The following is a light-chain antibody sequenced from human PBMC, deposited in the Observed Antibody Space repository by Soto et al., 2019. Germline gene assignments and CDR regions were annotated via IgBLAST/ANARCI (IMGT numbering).Light chain of an antibody. J-gene: IGKJ2*01. CDR1: QGINIF. Sequence: DIQLTLSPSFLSASVGDRVTITWRASQGINIFLAWFQQKPGKAPNLLISAASTLQSGVPSRFSGSGSETEFTLTITSLQPEDSATYYCQQRNSYPRTFGQGTKVDIK. CDR3: QQRNSYPRT. CDR2: AAS. V-gene: IGKV1-9*01.